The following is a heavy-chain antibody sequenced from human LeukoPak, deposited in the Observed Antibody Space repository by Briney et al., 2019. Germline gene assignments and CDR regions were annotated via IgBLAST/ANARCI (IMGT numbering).Heavy chain of an antibody. CDR2: IYNNKYT. CDR1: GGSISSYY. V-gene: IGHV4-4*09. Sequence: ASETLSLTCTVSGGSISSYYWNWVRQSPGKGLEWIGRIYNNKYTVYNPSLKSRVSISVDTSKNQFSLNLNSVTAADTAVYYCARRVSLYAAFDVWGQGTMVTVSS. J-gene: IGHJ3*01. CDR3: ARRVSLYAAFDV. D-gene: IGHD3-16*02.